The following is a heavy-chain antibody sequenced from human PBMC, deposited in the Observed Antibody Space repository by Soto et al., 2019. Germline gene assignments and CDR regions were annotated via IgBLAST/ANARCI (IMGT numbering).Heavy chain of an antibody. CDR3: ARAYYDFWSALYYFDY. Sequence: QSQTLSLTCAISGDSVSSNSAAWNWIRQSPSRGLEWLGRTYYRSKWYNDYAVSVKSRITINPDTSKNQFSLQLNSVTPEDTAVYYCARAYYDFWSALYYFDYWGQGTLVTVSS. D-gene: IGHD3-3*01. CDR1: GDSVSSNSAA. V-gene: IGHV6-1*01. J-gene: IGHJ4*02. CDR2: TYYRSKWYN.